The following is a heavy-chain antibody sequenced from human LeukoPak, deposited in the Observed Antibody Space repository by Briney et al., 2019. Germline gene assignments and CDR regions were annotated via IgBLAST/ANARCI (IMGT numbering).Heavy chain of an antibody. CDR1: GFRFNEYG. D-gene: IGHD1/OR15-1a*01. CDR3: VKDPRRNNVQNTISYLDF. CDR2: ISWNSVGT. J-gene: IGHJ4*02. Sequence: PGGSLRLSCGASGFRFNEYGMHWVRQAPGKGLEWVSGISWNSVGTGYGDSVKGRFTISRDNAKNSVYLQMNSLRVEDTALYYCVKDPRRNNVQNTISYLDFWGQGTLVTVSS. V-gene: IGHV3-9*01.